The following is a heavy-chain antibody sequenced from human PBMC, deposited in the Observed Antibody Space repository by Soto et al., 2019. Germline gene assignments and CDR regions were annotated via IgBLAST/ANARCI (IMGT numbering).Heavy chain of an antibody. CDR2: ISSSSSTI. CDR3: ARGWKTGTAY. V-gene: IGHV3-48*02. Sequence: GGSLRLSCAASGFPFSSYSMNWVRQAPGKGLEWVSYISSSSSTIYYAESVKGRFTISRDNAKNSLYLQMNGLRDEDTAVYYCARGWKTGTAYWGQGTLVTVSS. D-gene: IGHD1-7*01. CDR1: GFPFSSYS. J-gene: IGHJ4*02.